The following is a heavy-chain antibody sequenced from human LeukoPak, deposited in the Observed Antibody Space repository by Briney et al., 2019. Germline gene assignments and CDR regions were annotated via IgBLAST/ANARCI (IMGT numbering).Heavy chain of an antibody. D-gene: IGHD3-16*01. CDR1: GFTFSYYG. V-gene: IGHV3-33*01. J-gene: IGHJ3*02. CDR3: ARDLGAHAFDI. CDR2: IWYDEVNK. Sequence: PGRSLRLSCAASGFTFSYYGMHWVRQPPGKGLEWVAVIWYDEVNKYYADSVKGRFTISRDNSKDTLYLQMNSLRAEDTAVYYCARDLGAHAFDIWGQGTMVTVSS.